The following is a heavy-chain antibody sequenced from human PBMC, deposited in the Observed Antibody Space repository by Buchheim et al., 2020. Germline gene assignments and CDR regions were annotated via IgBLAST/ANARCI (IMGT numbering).Heavy chain of an antibody. D-gene: IGHD3/OR15-3a*01. Sequence: EVQLVESGGGLVQPGGSLRLSCAASGSTFSVYNMNWVRQAPGKGLEWVSNMGSGGHIYYADSVKGRFTISRDNAKNSLYLQMTSLRDEDTAVYYCATDRDWAFDYWGQGTL. V-gene: IGHV3-48*02. CDR2: MGSGGHI. CDR3: ATDRDWAFDY. J-gene: IGHJ4*02. CDR1: GSTFSVYN.